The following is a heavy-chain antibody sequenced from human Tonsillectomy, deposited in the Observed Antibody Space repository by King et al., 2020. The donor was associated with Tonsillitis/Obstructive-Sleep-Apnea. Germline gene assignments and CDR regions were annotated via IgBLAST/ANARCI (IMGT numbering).Heavy chain of an antibody. CDR3: ASDPGADY. Sequence: LQLQESGPGLVKPSETLSLTCTVSGGSVRSISYYWVWIRQPPGKGLQWIGSVYYSGSTYYNPSLKSRATISVDTSKNQFSLKLNSGTAADTALYFCASDPGADYWGQGTLVTVSS. CDR2: VYYSGST. J-gene: IGHJ4*01. CDR1: GGSVRSISYY. V-gene: IGHV4-39*02.